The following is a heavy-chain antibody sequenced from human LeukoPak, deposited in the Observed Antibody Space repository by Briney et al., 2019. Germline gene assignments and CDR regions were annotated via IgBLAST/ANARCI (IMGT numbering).Heavy chain of an antibody. Sequence: GGSLRLSCAASGFPVTDAWMHWVRQAPGKGLEWVGRIKRKSDGGTTDCAAPVRDRFTVSRDETKNTVYLQMNSLKIEDTAVYYCATDQVTDWGQGTLVTVSS. CDR1: GFPVTDAW. J-gene: IGHJ4*02. CDR3: ATDQVTD. V-gene: IGHV3-15*01. D-gene: IGHD2-21*02. CDR2: IKRKSDGGTT.